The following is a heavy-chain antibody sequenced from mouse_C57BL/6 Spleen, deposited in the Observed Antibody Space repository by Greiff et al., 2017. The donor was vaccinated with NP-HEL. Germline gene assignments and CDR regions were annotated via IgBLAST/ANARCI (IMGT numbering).Heavy chain of an antibody. CDR1: GYAFSSSW. D-gene: IGHD1-2*01. J-gene: IGHJ4*01. CDR3: AREAANPYAMDY. Sequence: QVQLQQSGPELVKPGASVKISCKASGYAFSSSWMNWVKQRPGKGLEWIGRIYPGDGDTNYNGKFKGKATLTADKSSSTAYMQLSSLTSEDSAVYFCAREAANPYAMDYWGQGTSVTVSS. V-gene: IGHV1-82*01. CDR2: IYPGDGDT.